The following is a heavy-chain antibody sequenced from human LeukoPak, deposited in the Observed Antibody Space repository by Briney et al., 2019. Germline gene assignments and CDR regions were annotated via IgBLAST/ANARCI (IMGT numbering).Heavy chain of an antibody. D-gene: IGHD5-12*01. CDR1: GGSFSGYY. CDR3: ARGRKWLPRPSNAFDI. CDR2: INHSGST. V-gene: IGHV4-34*01. J-gene: IGHJ3*02. Sequence: SETLSLTCAVYGGSFSGYYWSWIRQPPGKGLEWIGEINHSGSTNYNPSLKSRVTISVDTSKNQFSLKLSSATAADTAVYYCARGRKWLPRPSNAFDIWGQGTMVTVSS.